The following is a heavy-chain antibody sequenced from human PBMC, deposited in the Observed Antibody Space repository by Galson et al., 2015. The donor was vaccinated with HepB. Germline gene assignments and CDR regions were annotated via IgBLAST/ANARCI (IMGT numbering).Heavy chain of an antibody. CDR1: GFTFSSYA. CDR3: ARDPSYDYVWGSYRHGYGMDV. D-gene: IGHD3-16*02. V-gene: IGHV3-30-3*01. CDR2: ISYDGNNK. J-gene: IGHJ6*02. Sequence: SLRLSCAASGFTFSSYAMHWVRQAPGKGLEWVAVISYDGNNKYYADSVKGRFTISRDNSKNTLYLQMNSLRAEDTAVYYCARDPSYDYVWGSYRHGYGMDVWGQGTTVTVSS.